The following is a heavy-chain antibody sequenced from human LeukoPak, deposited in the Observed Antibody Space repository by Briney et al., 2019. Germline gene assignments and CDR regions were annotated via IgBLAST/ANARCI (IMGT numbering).Heavy chain of an antibody. CDR1: GFTFSSYA. D-gene: IGHD3-22*01. V-gene: IGHV3-23*01. J-gene: IGHJ4*02. CDR2: ISGSGGST. CDR3: AYARRNYYDSSGYYV. Sequence: VGSLRLSRAASGFTFSSYAMSWVRQAPGKGLEWVSAISGSGGSTYYADSVKGRFTISRDNSKNTLYLQMNSLRAEDTAVYYCAYARRNYYDSSGYYVWGQGTLVTVSS.